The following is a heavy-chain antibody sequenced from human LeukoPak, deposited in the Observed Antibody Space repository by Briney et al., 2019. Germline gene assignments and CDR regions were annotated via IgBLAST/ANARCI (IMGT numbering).Heavy chain of an antibody. J-gene: IGHJ4*02. CDR2: IFYSGST. Sequence: KSSETLSLTCAVSGGSISSNLYSCGWIRQPPGKGLEWIGSIFYSGSTYYNPSLKRRVTISVDTSKNQFSLKLTSVTAADTAVYYCARQSQSGSSYWGQGIRVTVSS. D-gene: IGHD1-26*01. CDR3: ARQSQSGSSY. V-gene: IGHV4-39*01. CDR1: GGSISSNLYS.